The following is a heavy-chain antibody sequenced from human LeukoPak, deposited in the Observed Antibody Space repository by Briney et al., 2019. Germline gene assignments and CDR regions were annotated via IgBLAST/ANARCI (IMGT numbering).Heavy chain of an antibody. Sequence: GGSLRLSCAASGFTVSSNYMSWVRQAPGKGLEWVSVIYSGGSAYFADSVKGRFTISRDNSKNTLYLKMNSLRAEETAVYYCARDRRDSGTYYADYWGQGTLVTVSS. CDR2: IYSGGSA. D-gene: IGHD1-26*01. J-gene: IGHJ4*02. CDR3: ARDRRDSGTYYADY. V-gene: IGHV3-53*01. CDR1: GFTVSSNY.